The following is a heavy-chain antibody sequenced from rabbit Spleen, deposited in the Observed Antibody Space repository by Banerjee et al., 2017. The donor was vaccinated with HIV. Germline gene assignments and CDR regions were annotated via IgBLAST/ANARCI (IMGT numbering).Heavy chain of an antibody. D-gene: IGHD4-1*01. J-gene: IGHJ4*01. CDR3: VREVAAKFNL. Sequence: QGQVVESGGGLVQPGGSLKVSCKASGFYFSSYGVSWVRQAPGKGLEWIGYIDPVFGITYYANWLNGRCTISRDNAQNTLFLQLNSLTAADTATYFCVREVAAKFNLWGPGTLVTVS. CDR2: IDPVFGIT. V-gene: IGHV1S47*01. CDR1: GFYFSSYG.